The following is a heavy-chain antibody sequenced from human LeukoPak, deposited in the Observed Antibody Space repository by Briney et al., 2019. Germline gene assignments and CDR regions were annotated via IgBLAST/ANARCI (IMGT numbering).Heavy chain of an antibody. J-gene: IGHJ3*02. V-gene: IGHV1-18*01. CDR3: ARGLRFMEWFTNVAFDI. CDR1: GYTFTSYG. Sequence: ASVKVSCKASGYTFTSYGISWVRQAPGRGLEWMGWISAYNGNTNYAQKLQGRVTMTTDTSTSTAYMELRSLRSDDTAVYYCARGLRFMEWFTNVAFDIWGQGTMVTVSS. CDR2: ISAYNGNT. D-gene: IGHD3-3*01.